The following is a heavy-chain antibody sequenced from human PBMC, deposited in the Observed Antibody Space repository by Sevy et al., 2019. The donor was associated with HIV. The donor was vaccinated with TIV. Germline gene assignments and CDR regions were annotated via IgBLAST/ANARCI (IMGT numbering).Heavy chain of an antibody. D-gene: IGHD3-10*01. Sequence: ASVKVSCKASGYTFTSYGISWVRQAPGQGLEWMGWISAYNGNTNYAQKLQGRVTMTTDTSTGTAYMELRSLRSDDTAVYYCARDQSVWITMVRGVIIDREAMDVWGKGTTVTVSS. J-gene: IGHJ6*03. CDR3: ARDQSVWITMVRGVIIDREAMDV. CDR2: ISAYNGNT. CDR1: GYTFTSYG. V-gene: IGHV1-18*04.